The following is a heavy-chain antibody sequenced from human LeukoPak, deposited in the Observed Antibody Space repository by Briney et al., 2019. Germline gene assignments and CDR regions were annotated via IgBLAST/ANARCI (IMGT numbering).Heavy chain of an antibody. D-gene: IGHD5-18*01. J-gene: IGHJ4*02. Sequence: KPSETLSLTCTVSGGSISYYYWSWIRQPAGGGLEWIGRIYISGSTNYNPSLKSRVTISIDKSKNQFSLKLSSVTAADTAVYYCARVGPRGSYGFDYWGQGTLVTVSS. CDR2: IYISGST. CDR1: GGSISYYY. CDR3: ARVGPRGSYGFDY. V-gene: IGHV4-4*07.